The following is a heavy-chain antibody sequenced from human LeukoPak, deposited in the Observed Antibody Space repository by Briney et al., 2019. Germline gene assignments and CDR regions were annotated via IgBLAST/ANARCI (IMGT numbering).Heavy chain of an antibody. V-gene: IGHV4-34*01. D-gene: IGHD1-14*01. CDR3: ARQSTEGSFDI. CDR2: INHSGST. Sequence: PSETLSLTCAVYGGSFSDYYWSWIRLPPGKGLEWIGEINHSGSTDYNPSLKSRVTMSVDTSKNQFSLKLSSVTAADTAVYYCARQSTEGSFDIWGQGTMVTVSS. CDR1: GGSFSDYY. J-gene: IGHJ3*02.